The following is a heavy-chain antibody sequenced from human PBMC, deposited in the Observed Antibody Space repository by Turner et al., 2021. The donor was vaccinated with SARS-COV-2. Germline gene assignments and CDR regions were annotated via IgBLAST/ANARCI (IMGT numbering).Heavy chain of an antibody. J-gene: IGHJ4*02. Sequence: QLQLRESGLGLVKPSAPLSLTCTVSGGSVDSSTYYWCWIRQPPGKGLEWLGSVLDSETTFYNPSLSSRVTIAIDASRNQFSLRLASVTAADTDVYYCAGGPSAVYFDSWGLGTLVTVSS. D-gene: IGHD3-16*01. CDR3: AGGPSAVYFDS. CDR1: GGSVDSSTYY. V-gene: IGHV4-39*01. CDR2: VLDSETT.